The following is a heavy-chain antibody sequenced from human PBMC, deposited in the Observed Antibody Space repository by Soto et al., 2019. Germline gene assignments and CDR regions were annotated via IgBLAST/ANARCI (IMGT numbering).Heavy chain of an antibody. Sequence: QVQLQQWGAGLLKPSETLSLTCAVYGGSFSGYYWSWIRQPPGKGLEWIGEINHSGSTNYNPSLKRRVTISVDTSKNQISLKLSSVTAADTAVYYCARLPRYDSSGYYPNYYYYGMDVWGQGTTVTVSS. CDR2: INHSGST. V-gene: IGHV4-34*01. CDR3: ARLPRYDSSGYYPNYYYYGMDV. D-gene: IGHD3-22*01. CDR1: GGSFSGYY. J-gene: IGHJ6*02.